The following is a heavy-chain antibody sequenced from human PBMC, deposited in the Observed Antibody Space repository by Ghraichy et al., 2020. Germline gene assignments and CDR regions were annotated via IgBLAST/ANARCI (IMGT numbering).Heavy chain of an antibody. Sequence: GGSLRLSCAASGFIVSSNSMSWVRQAPGKGLDWVSLIYSGGSTYYADSVKGRFTISRDNSKNTLYLQMNSLRAEDTAVYYCAREGGSGSYEAFDIWGQGTMVTVSS. V-gene: IGHV3-53*01. CDR3: AREGGSGSYEAFDI. CDR2: IYSGGST. CDR1: GFIVSSNS. D-gene: IGHD3-10*01. J-gene: IGHJ3*02.